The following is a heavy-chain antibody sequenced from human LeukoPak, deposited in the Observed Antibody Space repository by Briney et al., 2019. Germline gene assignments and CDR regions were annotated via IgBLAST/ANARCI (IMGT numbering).Heavy chain of an antibody. CDR3: ARGRLVRFPAEFDP. Sequence: TGGSLRLSCAASGFTFSSYSMNWVRQAPGKGLEWVSSISSSSSYIYYADSVKGRFTISRDNAKNSLYLRMNSLRAEDTAVYYCARGRLVRFPAEFDPWGQGTLVTVSS. CDR2: ISSSSSYI. V-gene: IGHV3-21*01. D-gene: IGHD3-10*01. J-gene: IGHJ5*02. CDR1: GFTFSSYS.